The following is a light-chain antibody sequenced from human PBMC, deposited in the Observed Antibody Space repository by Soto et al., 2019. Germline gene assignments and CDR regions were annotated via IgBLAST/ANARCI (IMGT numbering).Light chain of an antibody. V-gene: IGKV3-15*01. CDR1: QGVSRK. CDR3: QQRSNWPRT. CDR2: GAS. J-gene: IGKJ1*01. Sequence: DIVMTQSPATLSVAPGERVTFSCRASQGVSRKLAWYQHKPGQAPRLLISGASTRATGIPARFSGSGSGTEFTLTISSLEPEDFAVYYCQQRSNWPRTFGQGTKVDIK.